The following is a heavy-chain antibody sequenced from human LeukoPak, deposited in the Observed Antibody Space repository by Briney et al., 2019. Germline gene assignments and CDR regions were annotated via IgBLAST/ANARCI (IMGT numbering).Heavy chain of an antibody. CDR3: ARGSSVGKQLPNDY. Sequence: PGGSLRLSCAASGFTFSSYAMHWARQAPGKGLEYVSAISSYGGSTYYANSVKGRFTISRDNSKNTLYLQMGSLRAEDMAVYYCARGSSVGKQLPNDYWGQGTLVTVSS. D-gene: IGHD6-13*01. CDR2: ISSYGGST. V-gene: IGHV3-64*01. CDR1: GFTFSSYA. J-gene: IGHJ4*02.